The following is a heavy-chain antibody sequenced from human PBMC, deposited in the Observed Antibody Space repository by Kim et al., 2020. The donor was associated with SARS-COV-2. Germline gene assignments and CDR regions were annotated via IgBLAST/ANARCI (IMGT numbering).Heavy chain of an antibody. D-gene: IGHD6-19*01. J-gene: IGHJ6*02. V-gene: IGHV3-43*01. CDR3: AKASVAGNHYYYGMDV. Sequence: SVKGRFTISRDNSKNSLYLQMNSLRTEDTALYYCAKASVAGNHYYYGMDVWGQGTTVTVSS.